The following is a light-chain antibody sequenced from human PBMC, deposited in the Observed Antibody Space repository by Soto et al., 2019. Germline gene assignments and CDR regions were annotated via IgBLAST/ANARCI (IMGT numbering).Light chain of an antibody. CDR3: QSYDSSLSVVV. CDR2: GNN. Sequence: QSVLTQPPSVSGAPGQRVAISCTGSSSNIGAGYDVHWYHQLPGTAPKLLIYGNNNRPSGVPDRFSGSKSGASASLAITGLQTEDEADYYCQSYDSSLSVVVFGGGTKLTVL. CDR1: SSNIGAGYD. V-gene: IGLV1-40*01. J-gene: IGLJ2*01.